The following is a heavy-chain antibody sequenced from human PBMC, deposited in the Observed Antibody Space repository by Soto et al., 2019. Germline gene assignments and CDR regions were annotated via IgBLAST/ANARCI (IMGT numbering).Heavy chain of an antibody. V-gene: IGHV4-34*01. CDR2: INHMGST. CDR3: ARDKITVLFDY. CDR1: GGSFSGYY. Sequence: QVQLQQWGAGLLKPSETLSLTCAVYGGSFSGYYWTWIRQTPGTGLEWIGEINHMGSTNYNPSLKSLVTISVDTSKNQFPLTLTSVTAADPAVYYCARDKITVLFDYWGQGTLVTVSS. J-gene: IGHJ4*02. D-gene: IGHD3-10*01.